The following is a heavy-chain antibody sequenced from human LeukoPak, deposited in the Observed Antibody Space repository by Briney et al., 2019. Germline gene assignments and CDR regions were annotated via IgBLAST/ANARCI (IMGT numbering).Heavy chain of an antibody. D-gene: IGHD3-22*01. V-gene: IGHV3-23*01. CDR2: LSAGGIT. Sequence: GGSLRLSCAASGFTFSSHALGWVRQTPGKGLEWISNLSAGGITLYADSVRGRFTISGDNYKNTLYLQMTGLRAEDTALYFCVFYDSSGYEYGRLRYWGQGTPAIVSS. CDR3: VFYDSSGYEYGRLRY. CDR1: GFTFSSHA. J-gene: IGHJ4*02.